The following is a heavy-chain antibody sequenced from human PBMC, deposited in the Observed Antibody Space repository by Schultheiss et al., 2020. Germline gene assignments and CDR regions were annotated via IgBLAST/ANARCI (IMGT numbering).Heavy chain of an antibody. CDR2: IYHSGST. J-gene: IGHJ4*02. Sequence: SETLSLTCTVSGGSISSYYWGWIRQPPGKGLEWIGEIYHSGSTNYNPSLKSRVTISVDTSKNQFSLKLSSVTAADTAVYYCARGYYGSGSWWGQGTLVTVSS. CDR1: GGSISSYY. V-gene: IGHV4-59*12. CDR3: ARGYYGSGSW. D-gene: IGHD3-10*01.